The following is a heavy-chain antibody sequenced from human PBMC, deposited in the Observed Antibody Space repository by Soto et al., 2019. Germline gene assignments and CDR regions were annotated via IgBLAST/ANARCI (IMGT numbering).Heavy chain of an antibody. D-gene: IGHD2-21*02. CDR3: ARDLGYCGGDCYPLYYYGMDV. V-gene: IGHV3-30-3*01. CDR2: ISYDGGNK. CDR1: GFTFSSYA. J-gene: IGHJ6*02. Sequence: GGSLRLSCAASGFTFSSYAMHWVRQAPGKGLEWVAVISYDGGNKYYADSVKGRFTISRDNSKNTLYLQMNSLRAEDTAVYYCARDLGYCGGDCYPLYYYGMDVWGQGTTVTVSS.